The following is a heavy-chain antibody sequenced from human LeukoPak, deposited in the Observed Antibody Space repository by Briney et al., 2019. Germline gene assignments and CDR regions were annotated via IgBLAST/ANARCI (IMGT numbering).Heavy chain of an antibody. V-gene: IGHV1-18*01. CDR2: ISAYNGNT. Sequence: GASVKVSCKASGYTFTSYGISWVRQAPGQGLEWMGWISAYNGNTNYAQKLQGRVTMTTDTSTSTAYMELRSLRSDDTAVYYCARGTGLVIRSGSYYPFDCWGQGTLVTVSS. D-gene: IGHD3-10*01. J-gene: IGHJ4*02. CDR3: ARGTGLVIRSGSYYPFDC. CDR1: GYTFTSYG.